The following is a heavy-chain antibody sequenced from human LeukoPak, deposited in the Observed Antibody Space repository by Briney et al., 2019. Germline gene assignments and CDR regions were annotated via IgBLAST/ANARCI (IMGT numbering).Heavy chain of an antibody. CDR1: GGSISSGSYY. V-gene: IGHV4-61*02. CDR2: IYTSRST. CDR3: ARGPSGYHNT. J-gene: IGHJ4*02. D-gene: IGHD5-12*01. Sequence: SQTLSLTCTVSGGSISSGSYYWSWIRQPAGKGLEWIGRIYTSRSTNYNPSLKSRATISVDTSKNQFSLELSSVTAADTAVYYCARGPSGYHNTGGQGTLVTVSS.